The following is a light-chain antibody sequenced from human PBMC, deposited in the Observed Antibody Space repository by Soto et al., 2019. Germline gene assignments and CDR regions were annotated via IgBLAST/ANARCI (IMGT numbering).Light chain of an antibody. CDR3: ATWDSSLSAGV. V-gene: IGLV1-51*01. CDR2: DNN. CDR1: SSNIGNNY. Sequence: QSVLTQPPSVSAAPGQKVTISCSGSSSNIGNNYVSWYQQLPGTAPKLLIYDNNKRPSGIPDRFSASKSDTSATLGITGLQTGDEADYYCATWDSSLSAGVFGGGTKVTVL. J-gene: IGLJ2*01.